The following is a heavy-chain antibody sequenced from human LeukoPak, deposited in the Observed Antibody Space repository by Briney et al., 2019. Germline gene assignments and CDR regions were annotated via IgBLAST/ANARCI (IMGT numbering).Heavy chain of an antibody. D-gene: IGHD1-26*01. CDR1: GFNFSNYS. V-gene: IGHV3-21*01. CDR3: VPSATDY. J-gene: IGHJ4*02. Sequence: GESLKISCAASGFNFSNYSMNWVRQAPGKGQDWVTTITGSTTYIYYSESVKGRFIISRDNAKNSLYLQTNSLRVEDAGVYYCVPSATDYWGQGTLVTVSS. CDR2: ITGSTTYI.